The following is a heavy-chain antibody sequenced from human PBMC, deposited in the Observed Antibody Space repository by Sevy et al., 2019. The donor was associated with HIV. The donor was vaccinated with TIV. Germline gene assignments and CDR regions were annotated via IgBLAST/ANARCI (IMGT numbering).Heavy chain of an antibody. CDR3: ARRGYYGSGSSPIKQNNWFDP. D-gene: IGHD3-10*01. CDR2: IYPGDSDT. J-gene: IGHJ5*02. V-gene: IGHV5-51*01. CDR1: GYSFTSYW. Sequence: GESLKISCKGSGYSFTSYWIGWVRQMPGKGLEWMGIIYPGDSDTRYSPSFQGQVTISAAKSISTAYLQWSSLKASDTAMYYCARRGYYGSGSSPIKQNNWFDPWGQGTLVTVSS.